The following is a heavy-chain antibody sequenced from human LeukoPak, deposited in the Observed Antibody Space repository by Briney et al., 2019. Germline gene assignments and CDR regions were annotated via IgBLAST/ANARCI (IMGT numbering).Heavy chain of an antibody. J-gene: IGHJ4*02. D-gene: IGHD5-24*01. CDR1: GFTFSSYG. CDR2: ISYDGSNK. V-gene: IGHV3-30*18. Sequence: GGSLRLSCAASGFTFSSYGMHWVRQAPGKGLEWVAVISYDGSNKYYADSVKGRFTISRDNSKNTLYLQMNSLRAEDTAVYYCAKDGGDGYNGDYWGQGTLVTVSS. CDR3: AKDGGDGYNGDY.